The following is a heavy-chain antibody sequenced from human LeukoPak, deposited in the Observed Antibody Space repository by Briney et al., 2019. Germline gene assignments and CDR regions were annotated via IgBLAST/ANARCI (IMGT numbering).Heavy chain of an antibody. CDR1: GFTFSSYW. J-gene: IGHJ4*02. CDR3: ARAWYDSRYPNYFDY. V-gene: IGHV3-20*04. D-gene: IGHD3-22*01. Sequence: GGSLRLSCAASGFTFSSYWMSWVRQAPGKGLEWVSGINWNGGSTGYADSVKGRFTISRDNAKNSLYLQMNSLRAEDTALYYCARAWYDSRYPNYFDYWGQGTLVTVPS. CDR2: INWNGGST.